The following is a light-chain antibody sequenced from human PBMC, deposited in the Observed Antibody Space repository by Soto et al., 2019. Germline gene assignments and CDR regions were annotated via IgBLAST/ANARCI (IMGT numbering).Light chain of an antibody. CDR2: GSS. J-gene: IGKJ1*01. V-gene: IGKV3-20*01. CDR1: QSVSSDY. CDR3: QQYLT. Sequence: EIVLTQSPGTLSLSPGERATLSCRASQSVSSDYFAWYQQKPGQAPRLLIYGSSSRATGIPDRFSGSGSGTDFTLTISRLEPEDFAIYYCQQYLTFGQGTKVDIK.